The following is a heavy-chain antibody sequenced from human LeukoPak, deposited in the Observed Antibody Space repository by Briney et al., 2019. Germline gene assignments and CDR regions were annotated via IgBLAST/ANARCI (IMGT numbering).Heavy chain of an antibody. CDR2: ISSSGSTI. J-gene: IGHJ4*02. D-gene: IGHD3-9*01. V-gene: IGHV3-11*01. Sequence: GGSLRLSCAASGFTFSDYYMSWIRQAPGKGLEWVSYISSSGSTIYYADPVKGRFTISRDNAKNSLYLQMNSLRAEDTAVYYCARDIYPAYYDILTGYYAPRALDYWGQGTLVTVSS. CDR3: ARDIYPAYYDILTGYYAPRALDY. CDR1: GFTFSDYY.